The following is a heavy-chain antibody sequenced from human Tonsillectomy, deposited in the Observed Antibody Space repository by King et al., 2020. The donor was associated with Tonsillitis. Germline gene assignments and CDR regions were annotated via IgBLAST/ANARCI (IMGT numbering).Heavy chain of an antibody. CDR1: RFTFSSYG. CDR3: GKGSPYFVVVVAAQFDS. J-gene: IGHJ4*02. CDR2: IRSDGSNK. D-gene: IGHD2-15*01. V-gene: IGHV3-30*02. Sequence: VQLVESGGAVVQPGGSLRLSCAASRFTFSSYGMHWVRKPPGKGLEWVAFIRSDGSNKYYADSVKGRFTISRDNSKITLYLQMNSLRAEDTAVYYCGKGSPYFVVVVAAQFDSWGQGTLVTVSS.